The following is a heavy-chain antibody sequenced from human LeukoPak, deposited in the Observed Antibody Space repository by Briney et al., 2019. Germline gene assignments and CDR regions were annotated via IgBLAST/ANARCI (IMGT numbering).Heavy chain of an antibody. Sequence: PSETLSLTCTVSGGSISSYYWSWIRQPPGKGLEYIGNIYYSGSTYYNPSLKSRVTISVDTSKNQFSLKLGSVTAADTAVYYCARFVYCSSTSCYLSFDDWGQGSLVTVSS. CDR3: ARFVYCSSTSCYLSFDD. CDR2: IYYSGST. V-gene: IGHV4-59*04. CDR1: GGSISSYY. D-gene: IGHD2-2*01. J-gene: IGHJ4*02.